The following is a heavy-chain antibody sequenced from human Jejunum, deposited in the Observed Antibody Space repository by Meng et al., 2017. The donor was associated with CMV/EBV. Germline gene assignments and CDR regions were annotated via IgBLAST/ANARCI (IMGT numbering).Heavy chain of an antibody. CDR1: TFRSYS. D-gene: IGHD4-11*01. V-gene: IGHV3-21*06. CDR2: ISRTVGLT. J-gene: IGHJ4*02. Sequence: TFRSYSMNWVRQAPGKGLEWVSSISRTVGLTYYAGSVKGRFTISRDNGKSSVFLQMDSLRVEDTAVYYCARDPDYSTDWYGGGDFWGQGVLVTVSS. CDR3: ARDPDYSTDWYGGGDF.